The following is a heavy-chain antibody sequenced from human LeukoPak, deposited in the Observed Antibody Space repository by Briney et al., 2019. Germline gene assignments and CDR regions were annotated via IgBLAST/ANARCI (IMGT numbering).Heavy chain of an antibody. CDR1: GFTFSSYA. CDR2: IYYSGST. Sequence: LRLSCAASGFTFSSYAMSWIRQPPGKGLEWIGYIYYSGSTYYNPSLKSRVTISVDTSKNQFSLKLSSVTAADTAVYYCARELRYYYMDVWGKGTTVTVSS. V-gene: IGHV4-30-4*08. CDR3: ARELRYYYMDV. J-gene: IGHJ6*03.